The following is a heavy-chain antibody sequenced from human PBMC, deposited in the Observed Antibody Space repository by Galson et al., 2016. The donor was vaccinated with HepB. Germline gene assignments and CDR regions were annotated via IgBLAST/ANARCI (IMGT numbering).Heavy chain of an antibody. CDR2: IYSAGAT. V-gene: IGHV3-53*01. Sequence: SLRLSCAASGFTVGSHYMSWVRQAPGKGLEWVSVIYSAGATYYADSVKGRFTFSSDNAENTVFLQMNSLRAADTAVHYCVRSIAAVYGIDVWGQGTTVTVSS. CDR3: VRSIAAVYGIDV. J-gene: IGHJ6*02. CDR1: GFTVGSHY. D-gene: IGHD6-13*01.